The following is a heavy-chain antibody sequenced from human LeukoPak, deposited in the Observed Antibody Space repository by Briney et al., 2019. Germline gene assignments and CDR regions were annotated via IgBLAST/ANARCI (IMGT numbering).Heavy chain of an antibody. D-gene: IGHD3-22*01. CDR3: ARLRRTSDSGCYYYYYDY. J-gene: IGHJ4*02. V-gene: IGHV3-21*01. Sequence: RGPPRLSCAASGLGFSSFSFNWIRQAPGKGLEWVSSITTITSYIYYADSMRGRFTIRRENAKNSLYLQMNSLRAEDTAVYYCARLRRTSDSGCYYYYYDYWGQGALVTVS. CDR2: ITTITSYI. CDR1: GLGFSSFS.